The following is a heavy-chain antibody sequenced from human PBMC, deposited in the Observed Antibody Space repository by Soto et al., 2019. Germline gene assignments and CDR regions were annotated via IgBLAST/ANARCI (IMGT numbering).Heavy chain of an antibody. CDR3: ARERPDGARLDP. Sequence: QVQLQESGPGLVKPSQTLSLTCTVSGGSISSGDYYWSWIRQPPGKGLEWIGYIYHSGSTYYNPSLKSRFTISVDTPKNQFSLKLSSVTAAATAVYYCARERPDGARLDPWGQGTLVTVSS. V-gene: IGHV4-30-4*01. CDR2: IYHSGST. CDR1: GGSISSGDYY. J-gene: IGHJ5*02. D-gene: IGHD6-6*01.